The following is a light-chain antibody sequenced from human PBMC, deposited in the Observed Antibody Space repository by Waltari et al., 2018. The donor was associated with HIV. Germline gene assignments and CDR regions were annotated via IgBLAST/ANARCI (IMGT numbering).Light chain of an antibody. Sequence: QSVLTQPPSMSGAPGQRVTISCTGSRSNIGSGYEVHWYQQLPGTAPKLLIYGNTNRPSGVPYRFSGSKSGTSASLAITGLQAEDEADYYCQSYDSSLNKVFGGGTKLTVL. V-gene: IGLV1-40*01. CDR3: QSYDSSLNKV. CDR2: GNT. J-gene: IGLJ2*01. CDR1: RSNIGSGYE.